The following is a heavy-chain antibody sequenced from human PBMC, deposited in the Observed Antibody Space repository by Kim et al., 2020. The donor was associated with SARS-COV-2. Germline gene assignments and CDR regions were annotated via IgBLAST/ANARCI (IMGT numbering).Heavy chain of an antibody. V-gene: IGHV4-39*07. J-gene: IGHJ4*02. CDR2: IYYSGST. CDR3: ARDWFSSPYGLSHRYYFDY. CDR1: GGSISSSSYY. Sequence: SETLSLTCTVSGGSISSSSYYWGWIRQPPGKGLEWIGSIYYSGSTYYNPSLKSRVTISVDTSKNQFSLKLSSVTAADTAVYYCARDWFSSPYGLSHRYYFDYWGQGTLVTVSS. D-gene: IGHD2-2*01.